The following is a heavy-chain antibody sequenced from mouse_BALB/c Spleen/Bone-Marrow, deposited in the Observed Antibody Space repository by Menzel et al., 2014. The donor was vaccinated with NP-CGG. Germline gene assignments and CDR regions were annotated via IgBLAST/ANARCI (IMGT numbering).Heavy chain of an antibody. V-gene: IGHV5-9-3*01. Sequence: VQLKESGGGLVKSGRSLKLSCAASGFTFSTYAMFWVRQTPETRLDWGANIRRGGPYHYLTDSVKGQCNISRDNAKNTLYLQMSSLTFEDAAMFDCARAGGEYALDYWGQGTSVTVSS. J-gene: IGHJ4*01. CDR2: IRRGGPYH. CDR3: ARAGGEYALDY. CDR1: GFTFSTYA.